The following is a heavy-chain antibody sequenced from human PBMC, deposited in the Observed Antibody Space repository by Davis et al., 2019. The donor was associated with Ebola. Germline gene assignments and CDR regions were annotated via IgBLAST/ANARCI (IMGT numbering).Heavy chain of an antibody. CDR3: ARGRYCISTSCPLYYYYGMDV. CDR1: GGSISSHY. Sequence: SETLSLTCTVSGGSISSHYWSWIRQPPGKGLEWIGEINHSGSTNYNPSLKSRVTISVDTSKNQFSLKLSSVTAADTAVYYCARGRYCISTSCPLYYYYGMDVWGQGTTVTVSS. D-gene: IGHD2-2*01. V-gene: IGHV4-34*01. CDR2: INHSGST. J-gene: IGHJ6*02.